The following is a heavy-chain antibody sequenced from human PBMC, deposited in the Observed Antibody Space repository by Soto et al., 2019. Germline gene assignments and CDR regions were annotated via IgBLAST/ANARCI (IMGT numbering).Heavy chain of an antibody. CDR3: VRGAGTLLDF. J-gene: IGHJ4*02. Sequence: EVQLAESGGGLIQPGGSLRLSCAASGFTFSSYWMHWVRQAPGKGLVWVSRINSDGSTTNYADSVKGRFTVSRDNAKNTLYLQMDSLRAEDTAVYYCVRGAGTLLDFWGQGTLVTVSS. D-gene: IGHD3-10*01. V-gene: IGHV3-74*01. CDR2: INSDGSTT. CDR1: GFTFSSYW.